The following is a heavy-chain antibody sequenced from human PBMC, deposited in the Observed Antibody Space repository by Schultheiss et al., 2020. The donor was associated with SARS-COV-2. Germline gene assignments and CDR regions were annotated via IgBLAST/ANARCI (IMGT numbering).Heavy chain of an antibody. CDR1: GGTFSSYA. CDR3: ARVNLGGYSGYDSTYFDY. J-gene: IGHJ4*02. D-gene: IGHD5-12*01. CDR2: IIPIFGTA. V-gene: IGHV1-69*06. Sequence: PVKVSCKASGGTFSSYAISWVRQAPGQGLEWMGGIIPIFGTANYAQKFQGRVTITADKSTSTAYMELSSLRSEDTAVYYCARVNLGGYSGYDSTYFDYWGQGTLVTVSS.